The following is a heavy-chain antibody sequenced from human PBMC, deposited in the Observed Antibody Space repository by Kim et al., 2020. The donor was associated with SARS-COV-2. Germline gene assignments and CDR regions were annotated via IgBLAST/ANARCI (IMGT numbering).Heavy chain of an antibody. Sequence: ASVKVSCKASGYTFTGYYMNWVRQAPGQGLEWMGRINAYTGDTNYAQRFQGRVTLTRVTSSGTVYMLLSGLTSDDTALYYCARGTGFRNDEYFQHWGQGT. CDR2: INAYTGDT. D-gene: IGHD1-1*01. V-gene: IGHV1-2*06. CDR1: GYTFTGYY. J-gene: IGHJ1*01. CDR3: ARGTGFRNDEYFQH.